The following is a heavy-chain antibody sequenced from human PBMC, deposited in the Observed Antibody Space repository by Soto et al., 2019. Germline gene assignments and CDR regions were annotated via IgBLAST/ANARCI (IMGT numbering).Heavy chain of an antibody. V-gene: IGHV3-30-3*01. CDR3: ARDLAAARPGGIYYYYGMDV. CDR1: GFTFSSYA. Sequence: GESLKISCAASGFTFSSYAMHWVRQAPGKGLEWVAVISYDGSNKYYADSVKGRFTISRDNSKNTLYLQMNSLRAEDTAVYYCARDLAAARPGGIYYYYGMDVWGQGTTVTVSS. J-gene: IGHJ6*02. D-gene: IGHD6-6*01. CDR2: ISYDGSNK.